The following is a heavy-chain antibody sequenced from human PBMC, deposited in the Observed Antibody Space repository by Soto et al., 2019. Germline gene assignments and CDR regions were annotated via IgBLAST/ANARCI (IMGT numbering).Heavy chain of an antibody. CDR3: ARHRGSGSYYIDY. J-gene: IGHJ4*02. CDR1: GGSISSSSYY. V-gene: IGHV4-39*01. CDR2: IYYSGST. Sequence: QLQLQESGPGLVKPSETLSLTCTVSGGSISSSSYYWGWIRQPPGKGLEWIGSIYYSGSTYYNPSLKSRVTNSVDTSKNQFSLKLSSVTAADTAVYYCARHRGSGSYYIDYWGQGTLVTVSS. D-gene: IGHD3-10*01.